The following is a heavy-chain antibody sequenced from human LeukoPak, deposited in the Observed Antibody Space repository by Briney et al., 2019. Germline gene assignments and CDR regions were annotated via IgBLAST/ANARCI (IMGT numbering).Heavy chain of an antibody. D-gene: IGHD4-11*01. J-gene: IGHJ6*02. CDR3: ASSNYYYYGMDV. CDR2: IIPILGIA. V-gene: IGHV1-69*04. CDR1: GGTFSSYA. Sequence: SVKVSCKASGGTFSSYAISWVRQAPGQGLEWMGRIIPILGIANYAQKFQGRVTMTRDTSTSTVYMELSSLRSEDTAVYYCASSNYYYYGMDVWGQGTTVTVSS.